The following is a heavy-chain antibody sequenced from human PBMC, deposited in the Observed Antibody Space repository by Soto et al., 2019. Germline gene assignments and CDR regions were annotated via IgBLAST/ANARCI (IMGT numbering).Heavy chain of an antibody. CDR3: ARVMAALQHWLDP. J-gene: IGHJ5*02. D-gene: IGHD6-19*01. Sequence: QVQLQESGPGLVKPSQTLSLTCTVSGGSISNVGYFWSWIRQPPGKGLEWIGFIYHTGTTYYNSSLRSRVSISIDTSKSQFSLKLNSVTAAGTAVYYCARVMAALQHWLDPWGKGTLVTVS. V-gene: IGHV4-30-4*01. CDR1: GGSISNVGYF. CDR2: IYHTGTT.